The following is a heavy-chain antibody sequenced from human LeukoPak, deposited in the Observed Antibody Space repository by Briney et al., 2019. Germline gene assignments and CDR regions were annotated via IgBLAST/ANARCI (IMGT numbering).Heavy chain of an antibody. D-gene: IGHD3-10*01. V-gene: IGHV1-2*02. J-gene: IGHJ3*02. Sequence: ASVKVSCKASGYTFTGYYMHWVRQAPGQGLEWMGWINPNSGGTNYAQKFQGGVTMTRDTSISTAYMELSRLRSDDTAVYYCARDARGVLLWFGESDADAFDIWGQGTMVTVSS. CDR2: INPNSGGT. CDR1: GYTFTGYY. CDR3: ARDARGVLLWFGESDADAFDI.